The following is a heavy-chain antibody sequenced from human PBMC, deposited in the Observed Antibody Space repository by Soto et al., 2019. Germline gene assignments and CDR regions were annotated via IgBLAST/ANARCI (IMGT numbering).Heavy chain of an antibody. Sequence: PSETLSLTCAVHGGCFSGYYWSWIRQPPGKGLEWIGEINHSGSTNYNPSLKSRVTISVDTSKNQFSLKLSSVTAADTAVYYCARGYIAAAGTGWFDPWGQGTLVTVSS. CDR3: ARGYIAAAGTGWFDP. D-gene: IGHD6-13*01. CDR2: INHSGST. J-gene: IGHJ5*02. V-gene: IGHV4-34*01. CDR1: GGCFSGYY.